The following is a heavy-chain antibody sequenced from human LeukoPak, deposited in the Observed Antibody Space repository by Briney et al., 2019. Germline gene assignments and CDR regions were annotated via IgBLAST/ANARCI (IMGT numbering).Heavy chain of an antibody. V-gene: IGHV1-46*01. Sequence: GASVKVSCKASGYTFTSYYMHWVRQAPGQGLEWMGIINPSGGSTSYAQKFQGRVTMTRDTSTSTVYMELSSLRSEDTAVYYCARATTVTTVPVWFDPWGQGTLVTVSS. CDR1: GYTFTSYY. D-gene: IGHD4-17*01. J-gene: IGHJ5*02. CDR3: ARATTVTTVPVWFDP. CDR2: INPSGGST.